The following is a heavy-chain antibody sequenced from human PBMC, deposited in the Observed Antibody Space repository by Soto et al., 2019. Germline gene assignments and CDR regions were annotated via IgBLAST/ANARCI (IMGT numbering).Heavy chain of an antibody. Sequence: GSLRLSCAASGFTFSSYAMSWVRQAPGKGLEWVSAISGSGGSTYYADSVKGRFTISRDNSKNTLYLQMNSLRAEDTAVYYCAKDGGIAARPINYYYYGMDVWGQGTTVTVSS. CDR2: ISGSGGST. V-gene: IGHV3-23*01. D-gene: IGHD6-6*01. J-gene: IGHJ6*02. CDR1: GFTFSSYA. CDR3: AKDGGIAARPINYYYYGMDV.